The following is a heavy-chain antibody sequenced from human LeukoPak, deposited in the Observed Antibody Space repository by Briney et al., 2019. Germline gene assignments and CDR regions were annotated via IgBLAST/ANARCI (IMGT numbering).Heavy chain of an antibody. J-gene: IGHJ4*02. CDR2: ISGDGGCS. CDR3: AKESASRDNYETSGVVY. Sequence: PLGPLRLTCAASGFTIDGNAKHWGRQPQAQGLEWVSLISGDGGCSSDADSVKGRLDISRDNSKNSLFLQMNSLRTDDTGLYYCAKESASRDNYETSGVVYWGQGMLVTVSS. D-gene: IGHD3-22*01. CDR1: GFTIDGNA. V-gene: IGHV3-43*02.